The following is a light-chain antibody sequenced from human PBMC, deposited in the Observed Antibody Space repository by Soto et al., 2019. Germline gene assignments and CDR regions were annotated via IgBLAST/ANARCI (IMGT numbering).Light chain of an antibody. CDR2: DAS. CDR3: QQRRSWQVT. J-gene: IGKJ5*01. V-gene: IGKV3D-11*02. CDR1: QSVSSN. Sequence: IVMTQSPATLSVSPGDRATLSCRASQSVSSNFAWYQQKPGQAPRLLIYDASKRATGIPARFSGSGSGTNFTLTISSLEPEDFAVYYCQQRRSWQVTFGQGTRLEIK.